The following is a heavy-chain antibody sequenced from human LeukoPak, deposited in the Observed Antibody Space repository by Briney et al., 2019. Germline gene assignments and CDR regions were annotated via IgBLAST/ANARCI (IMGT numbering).Heavy chain of an antibody. V-gene: IGHV1-2*02. Sequence: ASVKVSCKAAGYTFTGYYMHWVRQAPGHGLEWMGWINPNSGGTNYAQKFQGRVTMTRDTSITTAYMELSRLRSDDTAVYYCARRYFVSGSYYTDYWGQGTLVTVSS. J-gene: IGHJ4*02. CDR1: GYTFTGYY. CDR2: INPNSGGT. CDR3: ARRYFVSGSYYTDY. D-gene: IGHD3-10*01.